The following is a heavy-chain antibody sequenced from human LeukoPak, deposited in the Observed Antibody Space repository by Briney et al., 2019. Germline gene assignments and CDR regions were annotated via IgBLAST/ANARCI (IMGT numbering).Heavy chain of an antibody. D-gene: IGHD6-13*01. V-gene: IGHV1-2*02. CDR1: GYTFTGYY. J-gene: IGHJ4*02. Sequence: ASVKVSCKASGYTFTGYYMHWVRPAPGQGLEWMGWINPNSGGTNYAQKFQGRVTMTRDTSISTAYMELSRLRSDDTAVYYCASSGKSSSWYSSQYYFDYWGQGTLVTVSS. CDR3: ASSGKSSSWYSSQYYFDY. CDR2: INPNSGGT.